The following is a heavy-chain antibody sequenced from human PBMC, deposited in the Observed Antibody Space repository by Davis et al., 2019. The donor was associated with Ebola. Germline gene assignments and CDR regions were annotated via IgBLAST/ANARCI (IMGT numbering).Heavy chain of an antibody. D-gene: IGHD2-15*01. CDR3: ARESRGGQYYFDY. CDR2: INPNSGGT. Sequence: AASVKVSCKASGYTFTGHYMHWVRQAPGQGLEWMGWINPNSGGTNYAQKFQGWVTMTRDTSINTAYMELSRLRSDDTAVYYCARESRGGQYYFDYWGQGTLVTISS. V-gene: IGHV1-2*04. CDR1: GYTFTGHY. J-gene: IGHJ4*02.